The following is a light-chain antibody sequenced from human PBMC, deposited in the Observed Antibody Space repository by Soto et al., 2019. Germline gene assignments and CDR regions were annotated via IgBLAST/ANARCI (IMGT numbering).Light chain of an antibody. Sequence: EIVMTQSPGTLSVSPGEGATLSCRASQSVSTNLAWYQQKPDQAPRLLIYGASTTATGMPARFSGSRSGTEFTLTISSLQSEDFAVYYCQQYYTWPRTFGQGTRVDIK. CDR1: QSVSTN. V-gene: IGKV3-15*01. CDR3: QQYYTWPRT. CDR2: GAS. J-gene: IGKJ1*01.